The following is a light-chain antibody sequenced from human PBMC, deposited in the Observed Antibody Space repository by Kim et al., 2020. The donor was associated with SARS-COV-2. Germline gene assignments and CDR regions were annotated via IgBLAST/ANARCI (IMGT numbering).Light chain of an antibody. CDR1: QNIRVN. Sequence: VSPGERATLSCRASQNIRVNLAWYQQKPGQAPRLLIYGASTRATGIPARFSGSGSGTEFTLSISSLQSEDFAIYYCQQYNNWPMYTFGQGTKLEI. V-gene: IGKV3-15*01. CDR3: QQYNNWPMYT. CDR2: GAS. J-gene: IGKJ2*01.